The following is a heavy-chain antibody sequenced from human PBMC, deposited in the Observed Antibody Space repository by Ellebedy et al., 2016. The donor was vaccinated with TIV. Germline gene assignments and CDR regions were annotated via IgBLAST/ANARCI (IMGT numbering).Heavy chain of an antibody. CDR1: GFTFSSYG. J-gene: IGHJ5*02. Sequence: GGSLRLSXAASGFTFSSYGMHWVRQAPGKGLEWVAVIWYDGSNKYYADSVKGRFTISRDNSKNTLYLQMNSLRAEDTAVYYCARARLDWNWFDPWGQGTLVTASS. CDR2: IWYDGSNK. D-gene: IGHD3-9*01. V-gene: IGHV3-33*01. CDR3: ARARLDWNWFDP.